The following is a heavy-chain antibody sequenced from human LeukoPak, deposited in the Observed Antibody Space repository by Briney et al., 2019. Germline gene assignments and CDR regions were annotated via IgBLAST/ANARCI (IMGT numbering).Heavy chain of an antibody. J-gene: IGHJ5*02. CDR2: IYTSGSA. CDR3: ARGHYYDFWSGYYQGWFDP. CDR1: GGSISAYY. Sequence: SETLSLTCTVSGGSISAYYWNWIRQPAGKGLEWIWLIYTSGSANYNPSLKSRVTMSVDTSKNQFSLRLSSVTAADTAVYYCARGHYYDFWSGYYQGWFDPWGQGTLVTVSS. V-gene: IGHV4-4*07. D-gene: IGHD3-3*01.